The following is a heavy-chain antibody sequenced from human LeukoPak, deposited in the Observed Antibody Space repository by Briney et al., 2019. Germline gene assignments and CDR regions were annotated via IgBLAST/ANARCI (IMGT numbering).Heavy chain of an antibody. Sequence: SQTLSLTCAISGDSVSSNSAAWNWIRQSPSRGLEWLGRTYYRSKLFIDYAVSVKSRITINPDTSKNQFTLQLNSVTPDDTAVYFCARGGGSFDYWGQGTLVTVSS. CDR2: TYYRSKLFI. J-gene: IGHJ4*02. CDR3: ARGGGSFDY. CDR1: GDSVSSNSAA. V-gene: IGHV6-1*01. D-gene: IGHD3-16*01.